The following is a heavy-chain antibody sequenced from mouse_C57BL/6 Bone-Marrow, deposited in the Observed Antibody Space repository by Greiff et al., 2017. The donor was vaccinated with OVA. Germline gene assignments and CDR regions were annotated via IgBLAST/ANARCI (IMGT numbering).Heavy chain of an antibody. CDR2: SRNKANDYTT. J-gene: IGHJ4*01. CDR1: GFTFSDFY. D-gene: IGHD1-1*01. V-gene: IGHV7-1*01. CDR3: ARDASYGAMDY. Sequence: EVKVVESGGGLVQSGRSLRLSCATSGFTFSDFYMEWVRQAPGKGLEWIAASRNKANDYTTEYSASVKGRFIVSRDTSQSILYLQMNALRAEDTAIYYCARDASYGAMDYWGQGTSVTVSS.